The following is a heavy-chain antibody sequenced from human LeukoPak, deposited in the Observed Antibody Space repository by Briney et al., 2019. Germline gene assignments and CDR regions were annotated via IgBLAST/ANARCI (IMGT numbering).Heavy chain of an antibody. D-gene: IGHD3-22*01. CDR2: IYYSGST. Sequence: SETLSLTCTVSGGSFSPYYWIWIRQPPGKGLEWIGYIYYSGSTNYNPSLQSRVTISVDTSKNQFSLRLSSVTAADTAVYYCARENSYYDSSGYYFGSGYFDYWGQGILVTVSS. CDR3: ARENSYYDSSGYYFGSGYFDY. J-gene: IGHJ4*02. CDR1: GGSFSPYY. V-gene: IGHV4-59*01.